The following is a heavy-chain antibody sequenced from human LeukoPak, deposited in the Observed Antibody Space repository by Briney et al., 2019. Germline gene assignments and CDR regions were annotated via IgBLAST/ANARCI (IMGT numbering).Heavy chain of an antibody. J-gene: IGHJ4*02. Sequence: PSETLSLTCTVSGGSISSYYWSWLRQPPGKGLEWFGYISYSGSTNYNPSLKSRVTISVDTSKNQFSLKLSSVTAADTAVFYCARQHRGYSGYDYFYYWGQGTLVTVSS. CDR3: ARQHRGYSGYDYFYY. CDR2: ISYSGST. CDR1: GGSISSYY. V-gene: IGHV4-59*01. D-gene: IGHD5-12*01.